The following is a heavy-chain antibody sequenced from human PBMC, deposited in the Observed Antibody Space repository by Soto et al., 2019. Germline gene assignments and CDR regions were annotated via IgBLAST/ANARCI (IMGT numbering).Heavy chain of an antibody. CDR2: IKSKTDGGTT. V-gene: IGHV3-15*07. CDR3: TTFSSGYHPLDLDI. CDR1: GFTFSNAW. J-gene: IGHJ3*02. Sequence: GGSLRLSCAASGFTFSNAWMNWVRQAPGKGLEWVGRIKSKTDGGTTDYAAPVKGRFTISRDDSKNTLYLQMNSLKTEDTAVYYCTTFSSGYHPLDLDIWGQGTMVTVSS. D-gene: IGHD3-22*01.